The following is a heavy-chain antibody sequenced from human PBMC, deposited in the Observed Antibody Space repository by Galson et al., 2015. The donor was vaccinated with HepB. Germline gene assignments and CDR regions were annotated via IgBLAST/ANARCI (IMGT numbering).Heavy chain of an antibody. CDR1: GFTFSSYA. D-gene: IGHD6-13*01. Sequence: SLRLSCAASGFTFSSYAMHWVRQAPGKGLEWVAVISYDGSNKYYADSVKGRFTISRDNSKNTLYLQMNSLRAEDTAVYYCASPSSTDGYSSSWSPVNAFDIWGQGTMVTVSS. CDR3: ASPSSTDGYSSSWSPVNAFDI. V-gene: IGHV3-30*04. J-gene: IGHJ3*02. CDR2: ISYDGSNK.